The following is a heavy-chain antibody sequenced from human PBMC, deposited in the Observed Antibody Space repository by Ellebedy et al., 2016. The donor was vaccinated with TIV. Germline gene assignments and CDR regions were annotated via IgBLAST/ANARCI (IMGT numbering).Heavy chain of an antibody. CDR2: IIHGGST. CDR3: ARVTKLKGADS. J-gene: IGHJ5*01. CDR1: GGSFSGYF. V-gene: IGHV4-34*12. Sequence: MPSETLSLTCAVYGGSFSGYFCSCISQPPRKGLEWLGEIIHGGSTNYHPSFKSRLSISVDKSKNQFSLKLTSVTAADTAVYYCARVTKLKGADSWGQGTLVTVSS. D-gene: IGHD2-2*01.